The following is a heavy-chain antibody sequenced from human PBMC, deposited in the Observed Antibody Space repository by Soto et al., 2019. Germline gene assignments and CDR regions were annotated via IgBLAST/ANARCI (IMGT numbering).Heavy chain of an antibody. Sequence: ASVKVSCKASGYTFTSYGISWVRQAPGQGLEWMGWISAYNGNTNYAQKLQGRVTMTTDTSTSTVYMELSSLRSEDTAVYYCARDQAYSSGPDAFDIWGQGTMVTVSS. CDR3: ARDQAYSSGPDAFDI. V-gene: IGHV1-18*01. CDR2: ISAYNGNT. CDR1: GYTFTSYG. J-gene: IGHJ3*02. D-gene: IGHD6-19*01.